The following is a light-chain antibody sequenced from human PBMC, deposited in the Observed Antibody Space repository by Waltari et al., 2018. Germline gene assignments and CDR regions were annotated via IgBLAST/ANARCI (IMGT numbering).Light chain of an antibody. V-gene: IGKV3-20*01. CDR2: QAS. CDR1: QSIGIY. Sequence: EIVLTQSPGTLSLSPGERATLSCRASQSIGIYLAWYQQRPRQAPRLLMYQASSRATGIPDRFSGSGSGTDFSLTISRLDPEDFAVYYCQKYESLPGTFGQGTKVEIK. CDR3: QKYESLPGT. J-gene: IGKJ1*01.